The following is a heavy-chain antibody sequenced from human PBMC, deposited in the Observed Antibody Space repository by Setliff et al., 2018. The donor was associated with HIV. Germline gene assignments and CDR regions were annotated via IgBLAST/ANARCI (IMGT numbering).Heavy chain of an antibody. Sequence: GASVKVSCKASGYTFTNFYMHWVRQAPGQGLEWMGIINPGGGNTRYAQRFQGRVSMTRDTSTNTAYMELRSLRSDDTAVYYCARSVAPPEVFDIWGQGTMVTVSS. V-gene: IGHV1-46*01. CDR2: INPGGGNT. J-gene: IGHJ3*02. CDR1: GYTFTNFY. CDR3: ARSVAPPEVFDI.